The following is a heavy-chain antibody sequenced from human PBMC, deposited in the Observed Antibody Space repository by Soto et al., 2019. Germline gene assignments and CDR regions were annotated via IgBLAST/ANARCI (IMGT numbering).Heavy chain of an antibody. CDR2: IYYTGSP. J-gene: IGHJ3*02. Sequence: SETLSLTCTVSGGSLSSSSYHWGWIRQPPGKGLEWIGSIYYTGSPYYNPSLKSRVTISVDTTKNQLSLRLSSVTAAAAALYYCARFTRLTSAGTKRAFDTWGQGTMVTVSS. V-gene: IGHV4-39*01. CDR3: ARFTRLTSAGTKRAFDT. CDR1: GGSLSSSSYH. D-gene: IGHD6-13*01.